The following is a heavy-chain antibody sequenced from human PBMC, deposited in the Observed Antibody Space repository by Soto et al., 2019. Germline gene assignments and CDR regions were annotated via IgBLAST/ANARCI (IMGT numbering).Heavy chain of an antibody. V-gene: IGHV3-74*01. Sequence: EERLVESGGGSVQPGGSLRLSWAAPRFTFSGYWIYWVRQALGKGLVWVSRINSDGSSTRYADSVKGRFSISRDNSKSTLYLQMNTLRAEDTAVYYCARRREGYYYGLDVWGQGTTVTVSS. CDR2: INSDGSST. CDR3: ARRREGYYYGLDV. D-gene: IGHD1-26*01. J-gene: IGHJ6*02. CDR1: RFTFSGYW.